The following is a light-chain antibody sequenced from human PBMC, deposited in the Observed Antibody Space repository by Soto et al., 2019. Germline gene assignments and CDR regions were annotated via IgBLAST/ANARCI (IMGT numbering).Light chain of an antibody. CDR1: DSNMGSIS. CDR2: YNN. J-gene: IGLJ1*01. Sequence: QSALTQPPSASGTPGQRVPISCSGGDSNMGSISGNCFKTFPRLPPKLLIYYNNQRPSGVPDRFSGTMSGTSASLAIVGLRSEDEAVYYCAAWDASLSACVFGNGTKVTVL. CDR3: AAWDASLSACV. V-gene: IGLV1-47*02.